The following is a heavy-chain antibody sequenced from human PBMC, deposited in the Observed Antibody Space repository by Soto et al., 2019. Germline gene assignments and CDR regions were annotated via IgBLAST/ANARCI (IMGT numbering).Heavy chain of an antibody. Sequence: SVKVSCKASGGTFSSYAISWVRQAPGQGLEWMGGIIPIFGTANYAQKFQGRVTITADESTSTAYMELSSLRSEDTAVYYCARDGCSGGSCSLARPLYNWFDPWGQGTLVTVSS. V-gene: IGHV1-69*13. J-gene: IGHJ5*02. CDR2: IIPIFGTA. CDR3: ARDGCSGGSCSLARPLYNWFDP. D-gene: IGHD2-15*01. CDR1: GGTFSSYA.